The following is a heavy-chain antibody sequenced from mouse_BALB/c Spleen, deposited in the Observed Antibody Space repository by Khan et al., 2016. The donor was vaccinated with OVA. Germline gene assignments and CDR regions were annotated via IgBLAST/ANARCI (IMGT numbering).Heavy chain of an antibody. V-gene: IGHV1S137*01. CDR2: ISTYYGDA. D-gene: IGHD6-1*01. CDR1: GYTFTDFT. J-gene: IGHJ3*01. CDR3: TRWGEGARCTY. Sequence: QVQLQQSGAELVRPGVSVKISCKGSGYTFTDFTMHWVKQSHAMSLEWIGVISTYYGDATYNQKFKDKATMTVDKSSSTAYLELARLTSEDSAIYYCTRWGEGARCTYWGQGTLVTVSA.